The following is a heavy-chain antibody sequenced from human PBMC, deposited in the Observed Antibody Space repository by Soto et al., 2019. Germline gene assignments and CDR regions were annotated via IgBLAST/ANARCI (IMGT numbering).Heavy chain of an antibody. J-gene: IGHJ6*02. CDR3: ARDRAGYYGMDV. Sequence: AASVKVSCKASGYTFTSYAMHWVRQAPGQRLEWMGWINAGNGNTKYSQKFQGRVTITRDTSASTAYMELSSLRSEDTAVYYCARDRAGYYGMDVWGQGTTVTVSS. D-gene: IGHD6-19*01. V-gene: IGHV1-3*01. CDR1: GYTFTSYA. CDR2: INAGNGNT.